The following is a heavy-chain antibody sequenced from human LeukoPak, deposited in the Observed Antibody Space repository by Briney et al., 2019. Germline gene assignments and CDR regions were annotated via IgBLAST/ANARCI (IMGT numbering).Heavy chain of an antibody. CDR2: INPNSRGT. V-gene: IGHV1-2*02. J-gene: IGHJ3*02. Sequence: ASVNVSFKSSGYTFTDYYMHWVRQAPGQGLEWMGWINPNSRGTDSAQKFQGRFSMTRDTSISTAYMELSRLRSDDTAVYYCARRAREYSHDAFDIWGQGTMVTVSS. CDR1: GYTFTDYY. D-gene: IGHD5-18*01. CDR3: ARRAREYSHDAFDI.